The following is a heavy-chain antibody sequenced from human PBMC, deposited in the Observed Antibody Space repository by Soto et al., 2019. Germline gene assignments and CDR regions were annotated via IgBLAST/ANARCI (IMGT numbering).Heavy chain of an antibody. Sequence: LSLTCTVSGGSISSYYWGWIRQPPGKGLEWIGYIYYSGSTNYNPSLKSRVTISVDTSKNQFSLKLSSVTAADTAVYYCARGDYYGSGPGAYYYGMDVWGQGTTVTVS. J-gene: IGHJ6*02. D-gene: IGHD3-10*01. V-gene: IGHV4-59*01. CDR3: ARGDYYGSGPGAYYYGMDV. CDR2: IYYSGST. CDR1: GGSISSYY.